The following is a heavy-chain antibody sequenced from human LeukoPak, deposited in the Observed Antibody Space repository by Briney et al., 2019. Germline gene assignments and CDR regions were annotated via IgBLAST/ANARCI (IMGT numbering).Heavy chain of an antibody. CDR1: VYTFTRYY. J-gene: IGHJ3*02. CDR2: INPSGGST. Sequence: VASASVSCTASVYTFTRYYMHWVRPAPGQGRGWMGIINPSGGSTSYAQKFEGIATMTRNTTTSTDYMELSSLSSEDTAVYCGARGRRAGDDLGAFDIWGQGTMVTVSS. CDR3: ARGRRAGDDLGAFDI. V-gene: IGHV1-46*01. D-gene: IGHD4-17*01.